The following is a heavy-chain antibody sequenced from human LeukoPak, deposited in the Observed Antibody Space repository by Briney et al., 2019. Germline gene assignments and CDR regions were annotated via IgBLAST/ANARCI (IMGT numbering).Heavy chain of an antibody. CDR2: VSDSGGSP. V-gene: IGHV3-23*01. J-gene: IGHJ4*02. D-gene: IGHD5-12*01. CDR3: AKVGGTWIYPNPASFDY. Sequence: GGSLRLSCAPSGFTFSSYVMSCVCPGPGERLEWVSAVSDSGGSPYYLDSVKGRFTISRDNSKNTLYLQMNSLRAEDTAVYYCAKVGGTWIYPNPASFDYWGQGTLVTVSS. CDR1: GFTFSSYV.